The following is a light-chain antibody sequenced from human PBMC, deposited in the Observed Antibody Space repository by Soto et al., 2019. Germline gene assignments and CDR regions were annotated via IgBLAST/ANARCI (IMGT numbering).Light chain of an antibody. V-gene: IGLV2-23*02. CDR2: EVS. Sequence: QSVLTQPAAVSGSPGQSITMSCAGTSSDVGSYNLVSWYQQHPGKAPKLMIYEVSKRPSGVSNRFSGSKSCNTASLTISGLQAEDEADYYCCSYAGSSTFVVFGTGT. CDR1: SSDVGSYNL. J-gene: IGLJ1*01. CDR3: CSYAGSSTFVV.